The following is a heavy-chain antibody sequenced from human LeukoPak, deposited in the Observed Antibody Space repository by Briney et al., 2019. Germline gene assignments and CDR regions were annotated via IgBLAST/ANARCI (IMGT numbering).Heavy chain of an antibody. CDR3: ARDHVRGFNWFDP. CDR1: GGSISSSSYY. J-gene: IGHJ5*02. D-gene: IGHD3-10*01. CDR2: IYYSGST. Sequence: SETLSLTCTVSGGSISSSSYYWGWIRQPPGKGLERIGSIYYSGSTYYNPSLKSRVTISVDTSKNQFSLKLSSVTAADTAVYYCARDHVRGFNWFDPWGQGTLVTVSS. V-gene: IGHV4-39*07.